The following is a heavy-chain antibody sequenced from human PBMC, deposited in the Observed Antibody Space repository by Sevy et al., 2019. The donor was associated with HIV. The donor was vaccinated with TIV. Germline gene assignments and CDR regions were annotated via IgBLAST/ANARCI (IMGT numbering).Heavy chain of an antibody. V-gene: IGHV4-39*01. CDR3: AREYYYDSSGYYYGAGWFDP. CDR2: IYYSGST. Sequence: SETLSLTCTVSGGSISSSSYYWGWIRQPPGKGLEWIGSIYYSGSTYYNPSLKSRVTISVDTSKTQFSLKLSSVTAADTAVYYCAREYYYDSSGYYYGAGWFDPWGQGTLVTVSS. D-gene: IGHD3-22*01. J-gene: IGHJ5*02. CDR1: GGSISSSSYY.